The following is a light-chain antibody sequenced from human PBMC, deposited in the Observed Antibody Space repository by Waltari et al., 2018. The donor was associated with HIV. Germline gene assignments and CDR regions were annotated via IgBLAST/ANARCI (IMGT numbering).Light chain of an antibody. Sequence: DIVLTQSPDSMAVSLGERATVNCTSSHTVLYSSDNRDYLAWYQVRPGQPPQLLIYWASTRQSGVPDRFSGSGSGTHFTLTISGLQAEEVAIYYCQQYYTTPQSFGQGTRLEI. V-gene: IGKV4-1*01. J-gene: IGKJ2*03. CDR1: HTVLYSSDNRDY. CDR2: WAS. CDR3: QQYYTTPQS.